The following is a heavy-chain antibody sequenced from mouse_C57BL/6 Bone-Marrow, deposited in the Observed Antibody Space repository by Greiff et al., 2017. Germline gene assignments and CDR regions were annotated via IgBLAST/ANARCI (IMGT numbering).Heavy chain of an antibody. J-gene: IGHJ1*03. CDR3: AREVVASDWYFDV. D-gene: IGHD1-1*01. CDR2: IYPGGGYT. Sequence: QVQLQQSGAELVRPGTSVKMSCKASGYTFTNYWIGWAKQRPGHGLEWIGDIYPGGGYTNYNEKFKGKATLTADKSSSTAYMQFSSLTSEDSAIYYCAREVVASDWYFDVCGTGTTVTVSS. CDR1: GYTFTNYW. V-gene: IGHV1-63*01.